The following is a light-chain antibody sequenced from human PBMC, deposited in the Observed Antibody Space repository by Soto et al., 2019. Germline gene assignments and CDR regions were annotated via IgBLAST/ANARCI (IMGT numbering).Light chain of an antibody. V-gene: IGKV1-39*01. J-gene: IGKJ1*01. Sequence: DIQMAQSPPSLSASLGDRITLTCRASRSISGYLNWYQQQSGKAPKLLISSASTLQGGVPSRFSGSGSGIDFTLTISSLQPEDVATYYCQQTYSTPRTFGQGTKVEIK. CDR1: RSISGY. CDR3: QQTYSTPRT. CDR2: SAS.